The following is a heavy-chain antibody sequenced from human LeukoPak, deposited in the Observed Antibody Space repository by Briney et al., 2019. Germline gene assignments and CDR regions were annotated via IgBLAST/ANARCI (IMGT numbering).Heavy chain of an antibody. J-gene: IGHJ4*02. D-gene: IGHD4-11*01. CDR1: GYTFTGYY. CDR3: ARRIYSNYVFDY. CDR2: INPNSGGT. Sequence: ASVKVSCKASGYTFTGYYMHWVRQAPGQGLEWMGWINPNSGGTNYAQKFQGRVTMTRDTSISTAYMELSRLRSDDTAVYYCARRIYSNYVFDYWGQETLVTVSS. V-gene: IGHV1-2*02.